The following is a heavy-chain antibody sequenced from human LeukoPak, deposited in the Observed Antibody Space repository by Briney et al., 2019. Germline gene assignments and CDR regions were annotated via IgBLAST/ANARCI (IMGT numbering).Heavy chain of an antibody. J-gene: IGHJ4*02. D-gene: IGHD3-16*02. CDR2: INPVGGST. CDR1: GYSFTGYY. V-gene: IGHV1-46*01. CDR3: ARDGVIPLDY. Sequence: ASVKVSCKASGYSFTGYYIHWVRQAPGQGLEWMGIINPVGGSTNYAQKFQGRVTMTRDTSARTVYMELSSLRSEDTAMYYCARDGVIPLDYRGQGTLVTVSS.